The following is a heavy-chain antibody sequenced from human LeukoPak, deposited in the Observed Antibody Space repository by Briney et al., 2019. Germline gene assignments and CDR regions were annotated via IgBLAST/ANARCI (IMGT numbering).Heavy chain of an antibody. CDR3: ARTQTPYDYVWN. J-gene: IGHJ4*02. CDR2: IYYSGST. D-gene: IGHD3-16*01. Sequence: TASGTLSLTCTVSGASISSSYWSWIRQPPGKRLEWIGFIYYSGSTNSNPSLKSRVTISVDTSKNQFSLKLSSVTAADTAVYYCARTQTPYDYVWNWGQGTLVTVSS. CDR1: GASISSSY. V-gene: IGHV4-59*01.